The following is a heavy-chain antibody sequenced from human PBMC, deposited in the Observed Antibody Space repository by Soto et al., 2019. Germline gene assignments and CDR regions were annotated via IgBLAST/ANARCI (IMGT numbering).Heavy chain of an antibody. CDR2: IYNSVNT. D-gene: IGHD3-10*01. CDR3: ARGPSGDKVDY. CDR1: GDSISNGYYT. J-gene: IGHJ4*02. V-gene: IGHV4-30-4*01. Sequence: QVQLQESGPGLVEPSQTLSLTCTVSGDSISNGYYTWSWIRQPPGKDLEWIGHIYNSVNTYSNPSLKSRFTISADTSKNQCSLKLSSVTAADTAVYYCARGPSGDKVDYWGQGTLVTVSS.